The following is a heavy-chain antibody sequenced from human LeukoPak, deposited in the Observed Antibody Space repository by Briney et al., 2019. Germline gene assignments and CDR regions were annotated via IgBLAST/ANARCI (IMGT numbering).Heavy chain of an antibody. J-gene: IGHJ4*02. V-gene: IGHV5-51*01. Sequence: GASLQISCKGSEYSFTSYWIGWVRQMPGKGLEWMGIIYPGDSDTTYSPSFQGQVTISADKSISTAYLQWSSLKASDTAMYYCARHAYYYGSGSYYNPFDYWGQGTLVTVSS. CDR1: EYSFTSYW. CDR2: IYPGDSDT. D-gene: IGHD3-10*01. CDR3: ARHAYYYGSGSYYNPFDY.